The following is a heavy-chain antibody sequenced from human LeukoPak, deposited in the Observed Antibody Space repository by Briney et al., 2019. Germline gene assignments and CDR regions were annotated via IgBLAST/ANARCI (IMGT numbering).Heavy chain of an antibody. V-gene: IGHV3-21*01. Sequence: PGGSLRLSCEASGFVFSTYTMNWVRQAPGKGLEWVSSISSSSSYIYYEDSLRGRFTVSRDNARNSLYLQMNSLRAEDTAMYYCAGERGGGHSPFDYWGQGTLVSVSS. D-gene: IGHD3-10*01. CDR3: AGERGGGHSPFDY. CDR2: ISSSSSYI. CDR1: GFVFSTYT. J-gene: IGHJ4*02.